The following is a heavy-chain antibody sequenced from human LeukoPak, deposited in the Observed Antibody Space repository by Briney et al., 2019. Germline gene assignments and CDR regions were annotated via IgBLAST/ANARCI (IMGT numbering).Heavy chain of an antibody. D-gene: IGHD3-3*01. J-gene: IGHJ6*03. CDR2: ISGSGGRI. CDR1: GFTFSSYA. CDR3: ARYYDFWSSYSSYYYMDV. V-gene: IGHV3-23*01. Sequence: GGSLRLSCAASGFTFSSYAMSWVRQAPGKGLEWVSAISGSGGRIYYGASVKGRFTISRDNSKNTLYLQMNSLRAEDTAVYYCARYYDFWSSYSSYYYMDVWGKGTTVTVSS.